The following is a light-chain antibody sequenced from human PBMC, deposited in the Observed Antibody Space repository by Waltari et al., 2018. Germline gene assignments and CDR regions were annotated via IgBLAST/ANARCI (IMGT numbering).Light chain of an antibody. V-gene: IGKV1-12*01. CDR1: QAISSW. CDR3: HQYHDWPQT. Sequence: DIQMTQSPSSVSASVGDRVTITCRASQAISSWLAWYQQKPGKAPKLLIYAASSLQSGVPSRFSGSGSGTDFTLTISSLQSEDFAVYCCHQYHDWPQTFGQGTKVELK. CDR2: AAS. J-gene: IGKJ1*01.